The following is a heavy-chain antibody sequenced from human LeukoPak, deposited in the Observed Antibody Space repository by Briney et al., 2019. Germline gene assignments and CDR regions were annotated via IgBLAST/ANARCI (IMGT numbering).Heavy chain of an antibody. Sequence: GGSLRLSCAASGFTFSSYAVSWVRQAPGKGLEWVSAISGSGGSTYYADSVKGRFTISRDNSKNTLYLQMNSLRAEDTAVYYCAKGSYGSGSYYSGFDYWGQGTLVTVSS. CDR2: ISGSGGST. J-gene: IGHJ4*02. D-gene: IGHD3-10*01. CDR1: GFTFSSYA. CDR3: AKGSYGSGSYYSGFDY. V-gene: IGHV3-23*01.